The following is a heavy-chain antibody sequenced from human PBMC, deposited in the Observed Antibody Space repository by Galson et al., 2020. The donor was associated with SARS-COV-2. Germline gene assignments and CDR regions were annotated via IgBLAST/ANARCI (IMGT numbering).Heavy chain of an antibody. CDR3: ARFVVVPAARGIDYYYGMDV. J-gene: IGHJ6*02. D-gene: IGHD2-2*01. Sequence: SETLSLTCTVSGGSISSGGYYWSWIRQHPGKGLEWIGYIYYSGSTYYNPSLKSRVTISVDTSKNQFSLKLSSVTAADTAVYYCARFVVVPAARGIDYYYGMDVWGQGTTVTVSS. V-gene: IGHV4-31*03. CDR2: IYYSGST. CDR1: GGSISSGGYY.